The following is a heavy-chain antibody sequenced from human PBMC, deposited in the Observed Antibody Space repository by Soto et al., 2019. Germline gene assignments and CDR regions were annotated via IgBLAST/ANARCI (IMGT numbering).Heavy chain of an antibody. Sequence: GASEEVACKAPADAFTKYYRPWVRQSPRHGLEWMGIINPNGGSTRFSQTFQGRITMTTDTSTSTVYMELRSLRSEDTAVYYCASSSGGAFGIIIEGSHWLAPWGQGSLVTVSS. CDR2: INPNGGST. CDR1: ADAFTKYY. D-gene: IGHD1-26*01. V-gene: IGHV1-46*01. CDR3: ASSSGGAFGIIIEGSHWLAP. J-gene: IGHJ5*02.